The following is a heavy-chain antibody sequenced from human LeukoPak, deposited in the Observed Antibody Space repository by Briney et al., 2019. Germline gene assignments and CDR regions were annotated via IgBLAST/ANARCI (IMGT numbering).Heavy chain of an antibody. Sequence: GGSLRLSCAASRFTFDEYGMSWVRQTAGKGLEWVSGINWNGRSIGYADSVKGRFTISRDNAKNSMYLQMNSLRAEDTALYYCARDLVGATGGLFDYWGQGTLVSVSS. CDR2: INWNGRSI. CDR1: RFTFDEYG. D-gene: IGHD1-26*01. V-gene: IGHV3-20*04. CDR3: ARDLVGATGGLFDY. J-gene: IGHJ4*02.